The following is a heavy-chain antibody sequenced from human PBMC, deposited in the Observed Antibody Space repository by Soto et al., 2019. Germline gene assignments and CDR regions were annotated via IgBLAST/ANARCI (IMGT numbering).Heavy chain of an antibody. D-gene: IGHD2-15*01. V-gene: IGHV3-21*01. CDR2: ISSSSSYI. CDR1: GFTFSSYS. CDR3: AKSSGEGYMDV. J-gene: IGHJ6*03. Sequence: GGSLRLSCAASGFTFSSYSMNWVRQAPGKGLEWVSSISSSSSYIHYADSVKGRFTISRDNAKNSLYLQMNSLRAEDTAVYYCAKSSGEGYMDVWGKGTTVTVSS.